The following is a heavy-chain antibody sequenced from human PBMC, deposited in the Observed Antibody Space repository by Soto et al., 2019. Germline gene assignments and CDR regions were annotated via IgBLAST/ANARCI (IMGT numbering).Heavy chain of an antibody. V-gene: IGHV4-61*01. Sequence: ASETLSLTCTVSGGSVSSGSYYWSWIRQPPGKGLEWIGYIYYSGSTNYNPSLKSRVTISVDTSKSQFSLKLSSVTAADTAVYYCARGRLQEMATIFFPDYWGQGTLVTVSS. CDR3: ARGRLQEMATIFFPDY. CDR1: GGSVSSGSYY. CDR2: IYYSGST. J-gene: IGHJ4*02. D-gene: IGHD5-12*01.